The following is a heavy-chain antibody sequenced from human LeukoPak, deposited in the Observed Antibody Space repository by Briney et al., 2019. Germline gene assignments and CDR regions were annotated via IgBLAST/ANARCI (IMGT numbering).Heavy chain of an antibody. J-gene: IGHJ4*02. D-gene: IGHD5-12*01. CDR1: GGSISSSSYY. CDR3: ARLLSGYDHCYFDY. Sequence: SETLSLTCTVSGGSISSSSYYWGWIRQPPGKGLEWIGSIYYSGSTYYNPSLKSRVTISVDTSKNQFSLKLSSVTAADTAVYYCARLLSGYDHCYFDYWGQGTLVTVSS. CDR2: IYYSGST. V-gene: IGHV4-39*07.